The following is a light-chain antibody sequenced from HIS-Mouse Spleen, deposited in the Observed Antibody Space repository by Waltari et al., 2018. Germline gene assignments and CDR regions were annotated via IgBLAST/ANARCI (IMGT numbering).Light chain of an antibody. V-gene: IGLV2-8*01. Sequence: QSALTQPPSASGSPGQSVTISCTGTSSYVGGYNYVSWYQQHPGKAPKLMLYEVSKRPAGVPDRFSGSKPGNTASLTGSGLQAEDEADYYCSSYAGSNNYVFGTGTKVTVL. CDR3: SSYAGSNNYV. CDR2: EVS. CDR1: SSYVGGYNY. J-gene: IGLJ1*01.